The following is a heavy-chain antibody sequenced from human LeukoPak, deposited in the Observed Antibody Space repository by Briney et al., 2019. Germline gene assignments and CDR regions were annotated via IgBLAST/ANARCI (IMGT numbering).Heavy chain of an antibody. CDR3: ARAYSPTDYFDY. V-gene: IGHV4-61*02. CDR2: SYSSGSY. CDR1: GASISSGSFC. D-gene: IGHD6-13*01. Sequence: PSETLSLTCTVSGASISSGSFCWNWIRQPAGKGLEWVGRSYSSGSYNYNPSLKSRVTISVDTSKNQFSLKLTSVTATDTAVYYCARAYSPTDYFDYWGQGTLVTVSS. J-gene: IGHJ4*02.